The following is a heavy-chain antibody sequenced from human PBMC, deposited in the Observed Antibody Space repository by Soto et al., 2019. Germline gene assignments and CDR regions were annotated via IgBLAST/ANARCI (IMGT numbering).Heavy chain of an antibody. D-gene: IGHD6-13*01. Sequence: ASVKVSGKASGYTFTSYGIHWVRQAPGQRLEWMGWINAANGDTKYSPKFQGRVTITRDTSASTAYMELSSLRSEDTAVYYCVRRHVSATGIDWFDPWGQGTLVTVSS. V-gene: IGHV1-3*01. CDR2: INAANGDT. CDR1: GYTFTSYG. J-gene: IGHJ5*02. CDR3: VRRHVSATGIDWFDP.